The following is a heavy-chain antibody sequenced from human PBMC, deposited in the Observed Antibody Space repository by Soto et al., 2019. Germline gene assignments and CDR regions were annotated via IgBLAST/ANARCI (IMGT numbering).Heavy chain of an antibody. J-gene: IGHJ5*02. CDR3: AGDPDSHYNDSHASSYP. Sequence: SVKVSCKASGGTFSSYTITWVRQAPGQGLEWMGRIIPIIGIINYAQKFQGRVTITADKFTGTAYMELTRLRSDDTAVYYCAGDPDSHYNDSHASSYPWGQGTLVTVSS. CDR2: IIPIIGII. D-gene: IGHD3-22*01. CDR1: GGTFSSYT. V-gene: IGHV1-69*04.